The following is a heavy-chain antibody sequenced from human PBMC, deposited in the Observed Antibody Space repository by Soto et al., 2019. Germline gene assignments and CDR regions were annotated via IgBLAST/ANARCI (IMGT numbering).Heavy chain of an antibody. Sequence: SCAASGFTFSSYGMHWVRQAPGKGLEWVAVISYDGSNKYYADSVKGRFTISRDNSKNTLYLQMNSLRAEDTAVYYCAKDLAAAGTSGYWGQGTLVTVSS. V-gene: IGHV3-30*18. J-gene: IGHJ4*02. CDR2: ISYDGSNK. CDR1: GFTFSSYG. CDR3: AKDLAAAGTSGY. D-gene: IGHD6-13*01.